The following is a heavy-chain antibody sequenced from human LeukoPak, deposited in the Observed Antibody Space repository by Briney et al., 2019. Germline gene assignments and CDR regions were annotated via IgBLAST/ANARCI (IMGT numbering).Heavy chain of an antibody. V-gene: IGHV3-30*09. D-gene: IGHD7-27*01. CDR2: ISHDGSNK. CDR1: GFTFNTYA. CDR3: ARDSNWGSTHY. Sequence: GGSLRLSCAASGFTFNTYAMHWVRQAPGKGLEWVAVISHDGSNKYYADSVKGRFAISRDNSKNTLYLQMNSLRDVDTAMFYCARDSNWGSTHYWGQGTLVTVSS. J-gene: IGHJ4*02.